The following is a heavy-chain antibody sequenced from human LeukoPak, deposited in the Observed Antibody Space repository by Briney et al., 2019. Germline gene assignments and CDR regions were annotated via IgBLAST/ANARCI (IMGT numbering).Heavy chain of an antibody. D-gene: IGHD1-14*01. V-gene: IGHV4-4*02. J-gene: IGHJ4*02. Sequence: PSETLSLTCAVSGDSISSSNWWSWVRQPPGKGLEWIGEIYHGGSTDYNPSLKSRVTISLDKSKNQFSLELISVTAADTAVYYCARLYNIFDYWGQGILVTASS. CDR3: ARLYNIFDY. CDR2: IYHGGST. CDR1: GDSISSSNW.